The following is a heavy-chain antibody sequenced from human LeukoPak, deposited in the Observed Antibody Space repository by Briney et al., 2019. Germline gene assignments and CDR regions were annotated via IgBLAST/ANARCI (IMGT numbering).Heavy chain of an antibody. CDR1: GGSISSYY. V-gene: IGHV4-59*01. CDR2: IYYSGST. D-gene: IGHD2-15*01. J-gene: IGHJ6*03. CDR3: ARSVEGYCRGGSCYSYSYYMDV. Sequence: SETLSLTCTVSGGSISSYYWSWIRQPPGKGLEGIGYIYYSGSTNYNPSLKSRVTISVDTSKNQFSLKLNSVTAADTAVYYCARSVEGYCRGGSCYSYSYYMDVWGKGTTVTVSS.